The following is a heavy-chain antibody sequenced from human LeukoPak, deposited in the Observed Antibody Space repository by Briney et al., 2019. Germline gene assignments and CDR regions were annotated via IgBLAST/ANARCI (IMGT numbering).Heavy chain of an antibody. J-gene: IGHJ6*02. CDR2: ISLSSTYT. D-gene: IGHD2-2*01. CDR3: ARDRREGSDCSSTSCPYYYSGMDV. Sequence: PGGSLRLSCAASGFTFSDYYMSWIRQAPGKGLEWVSYISLSSTYTNYADSVKGRFTISRDNSKNSLYLQMSSLRAEDTAVYYCARDRREGSDCSSTSCPYYYSGMDVWGQGTTVTVSS. CDR1: GFTFSDYY. V-gene: IGHV3-11*06.